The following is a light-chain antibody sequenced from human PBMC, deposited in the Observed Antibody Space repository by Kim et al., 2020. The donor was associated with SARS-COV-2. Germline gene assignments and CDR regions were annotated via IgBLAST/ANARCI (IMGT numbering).Light chain of an antibody. J-gene: IGKJ2*01. Sequence: EPASISCRSSQSLLHSNGNNYFDWYLQKPGQSPQVVIYLGSNRASGVPDRFSGSGSGTDFTLKISRVEAEDVGIYYCMQALQTPYTFGQETKLEI. CDR2: LGS. CDR3: MQALQTPYT. V-gene: IGKV2-28*01. CDR1: QSLLHSNGNNY.